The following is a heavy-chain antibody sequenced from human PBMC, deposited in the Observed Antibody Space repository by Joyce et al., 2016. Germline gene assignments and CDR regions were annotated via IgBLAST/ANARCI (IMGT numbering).Heavy chain of an antibody. Sequence: QVQLVESGGGVVQPGRSLRLSCAASGLTLSNYGVHWVRQDQGKGLEWVAVISYDGSYKYYADSVKGRFTISRDNSKNTVFLEMNSLRTEDTAVYYCAKILTATYSSGWFLDYWGQGTLVTVSS. CDR3: AKILTATYSSGWFLDY. J-gene: IGHJ4*02. D-gene: IGHD6-25*01. CDR1: GLTLSNYG. CDR2: ISYDGSYK. V-gene: IGHV3-30*18.